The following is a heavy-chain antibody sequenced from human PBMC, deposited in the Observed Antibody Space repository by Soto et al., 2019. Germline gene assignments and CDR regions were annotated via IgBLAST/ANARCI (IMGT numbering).Heavy chain of an antibody. CDR2: ISSGGDTT. CDR1: GFTFSTYG. Sequence: DVVLLESGGGLVQPGGSLRLSCAASGFTFSTYGMSWVRQPPGRGLEWVSGISSGGDTTNYADSVKGRFIISRDNSKSTLYLQKNSLRAEDTAVYYCAKDGSFTVVTSSFYWGQGTLVTVSS. V-gene: IGHV3-23*01. D-gene: IGHD2-21*02. CDR3: AKDGSFTVVTSSFY. J-gene: IGHJ4*02.